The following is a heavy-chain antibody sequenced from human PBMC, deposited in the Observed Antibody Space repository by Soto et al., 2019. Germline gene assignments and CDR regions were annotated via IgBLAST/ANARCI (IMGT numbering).Heavy chain of an antibody. CDR2: ISGSGGST. CDR1: GFTFSSYA. CDR3: AKVVDRSKIAVAGPFDY. V-gene: IGHV3-23*01. J-gene: IGHJ4*02. Sequence: GGSLRLSCAASGFTFSSYAMSWVRQAPGKGLEWVSAISGSGGSTYYADSVKGRFTISRDNSKNTLYLQMNSLRAEDTAVYYCAKVVDRSKIAVAGPFDYWGQGTLVTVSS. D-gene: IGHD6-19*01.